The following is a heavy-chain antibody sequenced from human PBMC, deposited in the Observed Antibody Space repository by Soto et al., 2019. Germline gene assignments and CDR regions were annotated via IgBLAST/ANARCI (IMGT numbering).Heavy chain of an antibody. D-gene: IGHD1-26*01. V-gene: IGHV4-31*03. CDR2: IYHSGST. CDR3: ASMSGTYSVPDY. Sequence: QVQLQESGPRLVEASQTLSLTCTVSTASITSSGYYWGWVRQPPGKRLEWIGYIYHSGSTFYSPSLQSRLTMSVDTSKNQFSLTLRSVTAADTAVYHCASMSGTYSVPDYWGQGTLVTVSS. J-gene: IGHJ4*02. CDR1: TASITSSGYY.